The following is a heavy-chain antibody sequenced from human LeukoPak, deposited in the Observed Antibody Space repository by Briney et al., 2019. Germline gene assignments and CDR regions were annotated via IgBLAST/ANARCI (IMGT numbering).Heavy chain of an antibody. CDR1: GYTFTGYY. J-gene: IGHJ4*02. D-gene: IGHD2-15*01. CDR2: INPNSGGT. CDR3: ARGHCSGGSCYGLFDY. Sequence: ASVKVSCKASGYTFTGYYMHWVRQAPGQGLEWMGWINPNSGGTNYAQKFQGRVTMTRDTSISTAYMELSRLRSDDTAAYYCARGHCSGGSCYGLFDYWGQGTLVTVSS. V-gene: IGHV1-2*02.